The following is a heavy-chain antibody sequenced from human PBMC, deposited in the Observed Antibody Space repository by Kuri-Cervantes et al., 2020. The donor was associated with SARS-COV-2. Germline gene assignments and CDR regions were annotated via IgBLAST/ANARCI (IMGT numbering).Heavy chain of an antibody. CDR2: LYTSGST. D-gene: IGHD3-10*01. J-gene: IGHJ4*02. CDR1: GGSISSGSYY. CDR3: ARSGEDYPFDY. Sequence: SETLSLTCTVSGGSISSGSYYWTWIRRPAGKGLEWIGRLYTSGSTNYNPSLKSRVTISADTSKNQFSLKLSTVTAADTAVYYCARSGEDYPFDYWGQGTLVTVSS. V-gene: IGHV4-61*02.